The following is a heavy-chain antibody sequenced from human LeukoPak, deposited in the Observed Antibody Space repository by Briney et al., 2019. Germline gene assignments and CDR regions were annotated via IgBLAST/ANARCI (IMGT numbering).Heavy chain of an antibody. D-gene: IGHD2-2*02. J-gene: IGHJ5*02. Sequence: ASVKVSCKASGYTFTGYYMHWVRQAPGQGLEWMGWINPNSGGTNYAQKFQGRVTVTRDTSISTAYMELSRLRSDDTAVYYCARDREVVPAAIRAWFDPWGQGTPVTVSS. V-gene: IGHV1-2*02. CDR2: INPNSGGT. CDR3: ARDREVVPAAIRAWFDP. CDR1: GYTFTGYY.